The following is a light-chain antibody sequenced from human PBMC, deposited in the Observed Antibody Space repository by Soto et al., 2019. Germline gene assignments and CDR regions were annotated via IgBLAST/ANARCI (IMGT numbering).Light chain of an antibody. CDR2: EGS. CDR3: CSYAADRIYV. Sequence: QSALTQPASVSGSPGQSITISCTGTSGDVGSYNLVSWYQQHPGKGPKLMIYEGSKRPSGVSTRFSASKSGNTASLTISDLHADEEADYYCCSYAADRIYVFGIGTKLTVL. J-gene: IGLJ1*01. CDR1: SGDVGSYNL. V-gene: IGLV2-23*01.